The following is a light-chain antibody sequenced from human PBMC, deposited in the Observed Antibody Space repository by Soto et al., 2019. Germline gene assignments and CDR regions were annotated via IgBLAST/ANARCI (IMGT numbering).Light chain of an antibody. Sequence: SLLPQPPSVSAAPGQKVTISCSGSSSNIGGNSVSWYQQLPGTAPKLRIXXXXIRASQIPDRSSASYSGTPATLGITGFQTGDEADYDCRSWDSSLSAYVYGTGT. CDR2: XXX. V-gene: IGLV1-51*01. CDR1: SSNIGGNS. CDR3: RSWDSSLSAYV. J-gene: IGLJ1*01.